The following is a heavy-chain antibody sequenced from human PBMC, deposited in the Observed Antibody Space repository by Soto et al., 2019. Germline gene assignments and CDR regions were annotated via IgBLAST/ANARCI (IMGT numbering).Heavy chain of an antibody. J-gene: IGHJ6*02. CDR2: IYHSGST. D-gene: IGHD3-9*01. CDR3: AKTGPGLPNYYYYYYGMDV. V-gene: IGHV4-4*02. Sequence: SETLSLTCAVSGGSISSSNWWSWVRQPPGKGLEWIGEIYHSGSTNYNPSLKSRVTISVDKSKNQFSLKLSSVTAADTAVYYCAKTGPGLPNYYYYYYGMDVWGQGTTVTVSS. CDR1: GGSISSSNW.